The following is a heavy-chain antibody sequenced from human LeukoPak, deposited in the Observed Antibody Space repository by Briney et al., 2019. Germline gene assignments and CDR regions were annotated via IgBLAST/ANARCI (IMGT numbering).Heavy chain of an antibody. V-gene: IGHV5-51*01. D-gene: IGHD2-15*01. Sequence: PGESLKISCKGSGYSFTSYWIGWVRQMPGKGLEWMGIIYPGDSDTRYSPSFQGQVTISADKSISTAYLQWSSLKASDTAMYYCARESGLPLPQGGNWFDPWGQGTLVTVSS. J-gene: IGHJ5*02. CDR1: GYSFTSYW. CDR3: ARESGLPLPQGGNWFDP. CDR2: IYPGDSDT.